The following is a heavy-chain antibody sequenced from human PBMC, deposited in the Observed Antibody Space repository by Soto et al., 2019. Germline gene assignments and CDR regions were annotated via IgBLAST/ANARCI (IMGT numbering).Heavy chain of an antibody. CDR3: ARGPDSSGWPYYFDY. CDR2: IYSGGST. Sequence: GGSLRLSCAASGFTVSSNYMSWVRQAPGKGLEWVSVIYSGGSTYYADSVKGRFTISRDNSKNTLYLQMNSLRAEDTAVYYCARGPDSSGWPYYFDYWGQGTLVTVSS. V-gene: IGHV3-66*01. CDR1: GFTVSSNY. D-gene: IGHD6-19*01. J-gene: IGHJ4*02.